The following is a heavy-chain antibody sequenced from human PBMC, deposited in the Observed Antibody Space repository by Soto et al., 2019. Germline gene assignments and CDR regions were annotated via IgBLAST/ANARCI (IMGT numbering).Heavy chain of an antibody. D-gene: IGHD1-26*01. Sequence: QVQLVESGGGVVQPGRSLRLSCAAGPFTFSSYGRQWVRQAPGKGLEWVAVISYDGSNKYYADSVKGRFTISRDNSKNTLYLQMNSLRAEHTAVYYCAKDKGIVGATPHYWGQGTLVTVSS. V-gene: IGHV3-30*18. CDR2: ISYDGSNK. J-gene: IGHJ4*02. CDR1: PFTFSSYG. CDR3: AKDKGIVGATPHY.